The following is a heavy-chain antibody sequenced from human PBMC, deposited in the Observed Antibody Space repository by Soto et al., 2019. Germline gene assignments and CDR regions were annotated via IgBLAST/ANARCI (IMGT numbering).Heavy chain of an antibody. Sequence: QVQLQESGPGLVKPSGTLSLTCAVSGGSISSSNWWSWVRRPPGKGLEWIGEIYHSGSTNYNPSLKSRVTISVDKSKSQCALQLSSVTAADTALYYWARDPPLPAAMVDWGQGTLVTVSS. D-gene: IGHD2-2*01. J-gene: IGHJ4*02. CDR2: IYHSGST. CDR1: GGSISSSNW. V-gene: IGHV4-4*02. CDR3: ARDPPLPAAMVD.